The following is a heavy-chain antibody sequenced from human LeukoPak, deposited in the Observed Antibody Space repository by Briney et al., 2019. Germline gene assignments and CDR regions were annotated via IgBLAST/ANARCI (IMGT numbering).Heavy chain of an antibody. CDR1: GGSISSGDYY. CDR2: IYYSGST. V-gene: IGHV4-30-4*01. D-gene: IGHD1-1*01. J-gene: IGHJ4*02. CDR3: ARLNWNYYFDY. Sequence: SETLSLTCTVSGGSISSGDYYWSWIRQPPGKGLEWIGYIYYSGSTYYNPSLKSRVTISVDTSKNQFSLKLSSVTAADTAVYYCARLNWNYYFDYWGQGTLVTVSS.